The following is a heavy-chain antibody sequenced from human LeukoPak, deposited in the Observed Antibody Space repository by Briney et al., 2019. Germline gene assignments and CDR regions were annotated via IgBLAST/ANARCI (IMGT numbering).Heavy chain of an antibody. CDR2: ISGSGGST. CDR3: AKVYQLYYYDSSGPIDY. V-gene: IGHV3-23*01. Sequence: GGSLRLSCAASGFTFSSYAMSWVRQAPGKGLEWVSAISGSGGSTYYADSVKGRFTISRDNSKNALYLQMNSLRAEDTAVYYCAKVYQLYYYDSSGPIDYWGQGTLVTVSS. J-gene: IGHJ4*02. CDR1: GFTFSSYA. D-gene: IGHD3-22*01.